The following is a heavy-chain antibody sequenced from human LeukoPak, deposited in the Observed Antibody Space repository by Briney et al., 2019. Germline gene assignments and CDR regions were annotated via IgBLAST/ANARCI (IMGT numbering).Heavy chain of an antibody. CDR2: IIPIFGTA. CDR3: ARATRLRPDCSSTSCYLLGPNY. V-gene: IGHV1-69*06. Sequence: ASVKVSRKASGGTFSSYAISWVRQAPGQGLEWMGGIIPIFGTANYAQKFQGRVTITADKSTSTAYMELSSLRSEDTAVYYCARATRLRPDCSSTSCYLLGPNYWGQGTLVTVSS. J-gene: IGHJ4*02. D-gene: IGHD2-2*01. CDR1: GGTFSSYA.